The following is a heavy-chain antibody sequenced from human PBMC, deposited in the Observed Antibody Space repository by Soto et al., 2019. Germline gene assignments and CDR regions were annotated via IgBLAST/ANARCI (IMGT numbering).Heavy chain of an antibody. CDR2: IIPILGIA. CDR3: PRDSMVRGVIGY. CDR1: GGTFSSYT. D-gene: IGHD3-10*01. Sequence: QVQLVQSGAEVKKPGSSVKVSCKASGGTFSSYTISWVRQAPGQGLEWMGRIIPILGIANYAQKFQGRVTITADKSTSTAYMELSSLRSEDTAVYYCPRDSMVRGVIGYWGQGTLVTVSS. J-gene: IGHJ4*02. V-gene: IGHV1-69*08.